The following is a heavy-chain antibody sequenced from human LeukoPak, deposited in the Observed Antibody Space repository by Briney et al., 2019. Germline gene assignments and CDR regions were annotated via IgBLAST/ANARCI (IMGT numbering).Heavy chain of an antibody. V-gene: IGHV3-23*01. Sequence: GGSLSLSCAASGFSLYNYAMTWVRQGPGTGLEWGSPLSGSGGEVAGADSVKAGFTLARDNSSRVLDLETNHLRTDDTAVYFWARDSLHCGLVAWRYQDYLDVWGKGTTVTVSS. CDR1: GFSLYNYA. D-gene: IGHD2-2*01. CDR3: ARDSLHCGLVAWRYQDYLDV. J-gene: IGHJ6*04. CDR2: LSGSGGEV.